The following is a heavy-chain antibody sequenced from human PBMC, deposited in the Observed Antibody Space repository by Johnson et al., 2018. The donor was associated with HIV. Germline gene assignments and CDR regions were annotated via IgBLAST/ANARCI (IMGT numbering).Heavy chain of an antibody. V-gene: IGHV3-30-3*01. CDR2: ISYDANNK. CDR1: GYTFSSYA. CDR3: ASTSPPGLLAFQDAFDI. D-gene: IGHD2-15*01. Sequence: QVQLVESGGGLVQPGRSLRLSCAASGYTFSSYAMHWVRQAPGKGLEWVAVISYDANNKYYADSVKGRFTISRDNSKNTLYLQMNSLRAEDTAVYYCASTSPPGLLAFQDAFDIWGQGTMVTVSS. J-gene: IGHJ3*02.